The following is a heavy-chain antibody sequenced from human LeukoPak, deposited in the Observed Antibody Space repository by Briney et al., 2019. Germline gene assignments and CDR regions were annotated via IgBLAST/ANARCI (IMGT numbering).Heavy chain of an antibody. J-gene: IGHJ4*02. CDR2: INPKSGDT. CDR1: GYTFTDYY. Sequence: ASVKVSCKASGYTFTDYYMHWVRQAPGQGLEWMGWINPKSGDTNFAQKFQGRVTMTRDTSISAAYMELTRLTSDDTAVYYCAGDIPGFWGQGTLVTVSS. V-gene: IGHV1-2*02. CDR3: AGDIPGF. D-gene: IGHD2-2*02.